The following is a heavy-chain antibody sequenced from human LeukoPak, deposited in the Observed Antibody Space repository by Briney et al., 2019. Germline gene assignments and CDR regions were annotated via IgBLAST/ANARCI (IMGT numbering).Heavy chain of an antibody. D-gene: IGHD3-3*01. Sequence: SETLSLTCAVYGGSFSGYYWSWIRQPPGKGLEWIGEINHSGSTNYNPSLKSRVTISVDTSKNQFSLKLSSVTAADTAVYYCARLPITIVGVVYQNYFDYWGQGTLVAVSS. CDR2: INHSGST. CDR3: ARLPITIVGVVYQNYFDY. CDR1: GGSFSGYY. V-gene: IGHV4-34*01. J-gene: IGHJ4*02.